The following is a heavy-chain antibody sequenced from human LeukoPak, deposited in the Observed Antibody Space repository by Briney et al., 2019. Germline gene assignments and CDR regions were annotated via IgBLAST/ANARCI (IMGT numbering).Heavy chain of an antibody. Sequence: SETLSLTCSVSGDSISSTSFYWGWIRQPPGKGLEWIGSIFYSGTTYYTPSLKSRVTLSLDTSKNHFSLRLISVTAADTAVYYCARQIAVVEPTDPNWFDSWGQGTLVTVSS. D-gene: IGHD2-21*01. CDR1: GDSISSTSFY. CDR3: ARQIAVVEPTDPNWFDS. CDR2: IFYSGTT. J-gene: IGHJ5*01. V-gene: IGHV4-39*07.